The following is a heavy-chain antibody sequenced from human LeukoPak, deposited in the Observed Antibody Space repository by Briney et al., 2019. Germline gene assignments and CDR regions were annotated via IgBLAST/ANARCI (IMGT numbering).Heavy chain of an antibody. J-gene: IGHJ4*02. CDR2: TWYDGSKE. CDR1: GFTFSCFG. Sequence: GGSLTLSCAASGFTFSCFGMHWVRQAPGKGREGVAVTWYDGSKEYYADSVKGRFTISRDNTKNTLYLQMNSLRAEDTAVYYCARGLQRPPYDILTGYFLDYWGQGTLVTVSP. V-gene: IGHV3-33*01. CDR3: ARGLQRPPYDILTGYFLDY. D-gene: IGHD3-9*01.